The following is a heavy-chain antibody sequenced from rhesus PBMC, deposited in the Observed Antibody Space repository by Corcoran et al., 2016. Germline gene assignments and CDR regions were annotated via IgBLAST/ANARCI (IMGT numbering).Heavy chain of an antibody. Sequence: QVQLQESGPGLVKPSETLSLTCPVSGASISSNWWRWIRQPPGKGLEWIGEIKGKSRSTNYNPSLKSRVTMSKDASKNQFSLKLGSVTAADTAVYYCARRGGDYYYGLDSWGQGVVVTVSS. CDR1: GASISSNW. CDR2: IKGKSRST. V-gene: IGHV4-80*01. CDR3: ARRGGDYYYGLDS. J-gene: IGHJ6*01. D-gene: IGHD3-34*01.